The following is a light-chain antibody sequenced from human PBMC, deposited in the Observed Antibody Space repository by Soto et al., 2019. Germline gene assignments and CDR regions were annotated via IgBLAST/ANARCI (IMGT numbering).Light chain of an antibody. CDR2: VIS. Sequence: IVLTQSPDILSLSPGERATLSCRATQTVTNSYFAWYQHKPGQAPRLLIYVISSRATDIPDRFSGSGSGTDFTITISRLEPEDFVVYYCQQYSSLPHTFGQGTKLEVK. V-gene: IGKV3-20*01. CDR3: QQYSSLPHT. J-gene: IGKJ2*01. CDR1: QTVTNSY.